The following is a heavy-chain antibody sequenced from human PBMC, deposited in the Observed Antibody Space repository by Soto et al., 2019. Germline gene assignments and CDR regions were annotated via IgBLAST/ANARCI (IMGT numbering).Heavy chain of an antibody. D-gene: IGHD3-22*01. J-gene: IGHJ4*02. CDR2: IYYSGST. Sequence: SETLSLTCTVSGGSVSSGSYYWSWTRQPPGKGLEWIGYIYYSGSTNYNPSLKSRVTISVDTSKNQFSLKLSSVTAADTAVYYCARDPSGYYSDYWGQGTLVTVSS. V-gene: IGHV4-61*01. CDR3: ARDPSGYYSDY. CDR1: GGSVSSGSYY.